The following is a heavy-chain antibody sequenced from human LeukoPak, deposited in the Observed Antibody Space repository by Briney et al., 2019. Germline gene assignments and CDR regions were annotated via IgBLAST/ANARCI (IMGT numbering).Heavy chain of an antibody. J-gene: IGHJ4*02. Sequence: SETLSLTCTVSGGSISSYYWSWIRQPPGKGLEWIGDIYYSGSTNYNPTLKSRVTISVDTSKNQFSLKLSSVTAADTAVYYCARTRQEYCGGDCYSLFDYWGQGTLVTVSS. CDR1: GGSISSYY. D-gene: IGHD2-21*02. CDR3: ARTRQEYCGGDCYSLFDY. CDR2: IYYSGST. V-gene: IGHV4-59*12.